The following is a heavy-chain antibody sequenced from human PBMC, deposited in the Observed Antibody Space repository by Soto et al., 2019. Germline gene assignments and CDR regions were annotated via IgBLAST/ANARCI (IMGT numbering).Heavy chain of an antibody. CDR3: AKVGTNDILTGYFSTADY. Sequence: PGGSLRLSCAASGFTFSNYAMNWVRQAPGKGLEWVSTISSSGSTYYADSVKGRFTISRDNSKNTLYLQMNSLRAEDTAVYYCAKVGTNDILTGYFSTADYWGQGTLVTVSS. V-gene: IGHV3-23*01. CDR2: ISSSGST. CDR1: GFTFSNYA. J-gene: IGHJ4*02. D-gene: IGHD3-9*01.